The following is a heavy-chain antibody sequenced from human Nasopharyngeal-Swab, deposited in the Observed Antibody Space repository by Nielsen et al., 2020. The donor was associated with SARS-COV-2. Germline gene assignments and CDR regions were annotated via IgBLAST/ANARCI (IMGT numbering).Heavy chain of an antibody. CDR1: GFTFSSYE. J-gene: IGHJ3*02. CDR3: AREQRITMIVVVIMKAFDI. V-gene: IGHV3-48*03. Sequence: GGSLRLSCAASGFTFSSYEMNWVRQAPGKGLEWVSYISSSCSTIYYADSVKGRFTISRDNAKNSLYLQMNSLRAEDTAVYYCAREQRITMIVVVIMKAFDIWGQGTMVTVSS. D-gene: IGHD3-22*01. CDR2: ISSSCSTI.